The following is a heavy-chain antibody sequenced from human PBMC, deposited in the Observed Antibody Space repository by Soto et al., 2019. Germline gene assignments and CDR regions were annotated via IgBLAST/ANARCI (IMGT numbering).Heavy chain of an antibody. CDR2: FYYTGSI. D-gene: IGHD3-22*01. J-gene: IGHJ4*02. V-gene: IGHV4-61*01. Sequence: SETLSLTCTVSGGSVSSGNYYWSWIRQPPGEGLEWIGYFYYTGSINYNPSLKSRVTISIDTSKNQFSLRLSSVTAADTAVYYCARSMFYSDGSNYSPFDYWGQGTLVTVSS. CDR1: GGSVSSGNYY. CDR3: ARSMFYSDGSNYSPFDY.